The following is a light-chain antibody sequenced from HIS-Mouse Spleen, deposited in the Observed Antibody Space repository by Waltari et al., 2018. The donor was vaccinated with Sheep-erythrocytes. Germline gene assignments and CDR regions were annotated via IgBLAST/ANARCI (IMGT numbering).Light chain of an antibody. V-gene: IGLV2-11*01. CDR1: SSDVGGYNY. CDR3: SSYTSSSTLVV. J-gene: IGLJ2*01. CDR2: DVS. Sequence: QSALTQPRSVSGSPGQSVTISCTGTSSDVGGYNYVSWYQQHPGKAPKLMIYDVSKGPSGVPDRFSGSKSGNTASLTISGLQAEDEADYYCSSYTSSSTLVVFGGGTKLTVL.